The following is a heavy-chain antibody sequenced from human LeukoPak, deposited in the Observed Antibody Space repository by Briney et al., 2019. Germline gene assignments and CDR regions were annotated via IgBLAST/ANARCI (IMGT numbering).Heavy chain of an antibody. D-gene: IGHD3-3*01. CDR2: ISSSSYI. Sequence: GGSLRLSCAASGFTFSSYNMNWVRQAPGKGLEWVSSISSSSYIYYADSMKGRFTISRDNAKKSLYLQMNSLRAEDTAVYYCARGDPDISFGVAGEAFDIWGQGTMVTVSS. CDR1: GFTFSSYN. CDR3: ARGDPDISFGVAGEAFDI. V-gene: IGHV3-21*01. J-gene: IGHJ3*02.